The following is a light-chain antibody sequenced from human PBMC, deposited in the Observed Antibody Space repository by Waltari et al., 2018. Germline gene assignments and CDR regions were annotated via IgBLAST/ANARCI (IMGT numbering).Light chain of an antibody. CDR3: QQSYSLPPT. CDR1: QTINNF. Sequence: DIQMTQSPSSLSAFVGDTVTITCRASQTINNFLSWYQQKAGEAPKLLIYTASHLQSGVPSRFSGSGSGSNFTLTISTLQLEDFAAYYCQQSYSLPPTCGQGTKVEIK. CDR2: TAS. V-gene: IGKV1-39*01. J-gene: IGKJ1*01.